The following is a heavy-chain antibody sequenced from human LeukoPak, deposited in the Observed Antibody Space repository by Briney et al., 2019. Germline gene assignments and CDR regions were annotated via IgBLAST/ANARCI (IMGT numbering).Heavy chain of an antibody. V-gene: IGHV4-59*01. CDR2: IYYSGST. Sequence: PSETLSLTCTVSGGSISSYYWSWIRQPPGKGLEWIGYIYYSGSTNYNPSLKSRVTISVDTSKNQFFLKLSSVTAADTAVYYCARGGSLRPPIYFDYWGQGTLVTVSS. CDR3: ARGGSLRPPIYFDY. D-gene: IGHD6-13*01. CDR1: GGSISSYY. J-gene: IGHJ4*02.